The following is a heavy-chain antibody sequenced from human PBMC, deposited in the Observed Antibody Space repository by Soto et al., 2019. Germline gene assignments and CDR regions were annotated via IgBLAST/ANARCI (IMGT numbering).Heavy chain of an antibody. J-gene: IGHJ4*02. V-gene: IGHV3-48*04. D-gene: IGHD6-6*01. CDR1: GFTFSSYS. CDR2: ISSSSSTI. CDR3: ARGGRNIAARPCDY. Sequence: GGSLRLSCAASGFTFSSYSMNWVRQAPGKGLEWVSYISSSSSTIYYADSVKGRFTISRDNAKNSLYLQMNSLRAEDTAVYYCARGGRNIAARPCDYWGQGTLVTVSS.